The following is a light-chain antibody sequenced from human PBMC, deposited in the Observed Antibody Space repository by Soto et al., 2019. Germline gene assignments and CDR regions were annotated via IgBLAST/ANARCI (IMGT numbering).Light chain of an antibody. CDR3: QQYGSSPET. Sequence: EFVLTQSPGTLSLSPGERATLSCRASQSVRSMYLAWYQQKPGQAPRLLIYDASSRATDIPDRFSGSGSGTDFTLTISRLEPEDFAVYYCQQYGSSPETFGQGTKVDIK. CDR2: DAS. V-gene: IGKV3-20*01. J-gene: IGKJ1*01. CDR1: QSVRSMY.